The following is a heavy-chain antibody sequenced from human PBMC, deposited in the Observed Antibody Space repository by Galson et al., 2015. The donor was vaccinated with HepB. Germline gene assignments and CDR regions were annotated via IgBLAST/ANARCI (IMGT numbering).Heavy chain of an antibody. D-gene: IGHD1-26*01. CDR3: ARDPGVKWNDYYYGMDV. V-gene: IGHV1-69*04. CDR2: IIPILGIA. Sequence: SVTVSCKASGGTFSSYAISWVRQAPGQGLEWMGRIIPILGIANYAQKFQGRVTITADKSTSTAYMELSSLRSEDTAVYYCARDPGVKWNDYYYGMDVWGQGTTVTASS. CDR1: GGTFSSYA. J-gene: IGHJ6*02.